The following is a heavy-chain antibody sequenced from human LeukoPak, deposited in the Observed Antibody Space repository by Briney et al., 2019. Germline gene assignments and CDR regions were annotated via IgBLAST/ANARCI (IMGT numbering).Heavy chain of an antibody. CDR3: ARRLLTGYSSGWFDY. D-gene: IGHD6-19*01. J-gene: IGHJ4*02. Sequence: SETLSHTCTVSGGSISSSSYYWGWIRQPPGKGLEWIGSIYYSGSTYYNPSLKSRVTISVDTSKNQFSLKLSSVTAADTAVYYCARRLLTGYSSGWFDYWGQGTLVTVSS. CDR1: GGSISSSSYY. CDR2: IYYSGST. V-gene: IGHV4-39*01.